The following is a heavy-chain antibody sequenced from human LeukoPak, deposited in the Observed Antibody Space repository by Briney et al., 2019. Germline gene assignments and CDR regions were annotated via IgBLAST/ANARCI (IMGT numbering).Heavy chain of an antibody. Sequence: SETLSLTCTVSGGSISSNNYYWGWIRQPPGKGLEWIGSIYYSGSTNYNPSLKSRVTISVDTSKNQFSLKLSSVTAADTAVYYCAREEYYYGSSGYRDYMDVWGKGTTVTVSS. D-gene: IGHD3-22*01. CDR3: AREEYYYGSSGYRDYMDV. J-gene: IGHJ6*03. CDR1: GGSISSNNYY. CDR2: IYYSGST. V-gene: IGHV4-39*07.